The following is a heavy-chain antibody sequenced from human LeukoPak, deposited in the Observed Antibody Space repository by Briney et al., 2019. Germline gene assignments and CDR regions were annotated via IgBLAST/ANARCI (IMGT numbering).Heavy chain of an antibody. Sequence: SETLSLTCAVYGGSFSGYYWSWIRQPPGKGLEWIGEINHSGSTNYNPSLKSRVTISVDTSKNQFSLKLSSVTAADTAVYYCARAVVRGIAARPFDYWGQGTLVTVSS. CDR1: GGSFSGYY. D-gene: IGHD6-6*01. V-gene: IGHV4-34*01. J-gene: IGHJ4*02. CDR3: ARAVVRGIAARPFDY. CDR2: INHSGST.